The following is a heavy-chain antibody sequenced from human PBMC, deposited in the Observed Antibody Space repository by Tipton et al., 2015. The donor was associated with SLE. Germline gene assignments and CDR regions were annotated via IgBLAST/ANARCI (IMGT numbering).Heavy chain of an antibody. CDR1: GGSFSGYY. CDR3: ARVGEGSSSFYYFDY. D-gene: IGHD6-13*01. Sequence: TLSLTCAVYGGSFSGYYWSWIRQPPGKGLERIGEINHSGSTNYNPSLKSRLTISVDTSKNQFSLKLSSVTAADTAVYYCARVGEGSSSFYYFDYWGQGTLVTVSS. J-gene: IGHJ4*02. CDR2: INHSGST. V-gene: IGHV4-34*01.